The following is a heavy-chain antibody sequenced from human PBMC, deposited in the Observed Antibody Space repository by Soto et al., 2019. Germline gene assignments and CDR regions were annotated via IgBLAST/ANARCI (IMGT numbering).Heavy chain of an antibody. D-gene: IGHD3-22*01. Sequence: SETLSLTCTVSGGSISSGDYYCSWIRQPPGKGLEWIGYIYYSGSTYYNPSLKSRVTISVDTSKNQFSLKLSSVTAADTAVYYCARVYDSSGYYSKYFDYWGQGTLVTVSS. CDR1: GGSISSGDYY. CDR3: ARVYDSSGYYSKYFDY. CDR2: IYYSGST. J-gene: IGHJ4*02. V-gene: IGHV4-30-4*01.